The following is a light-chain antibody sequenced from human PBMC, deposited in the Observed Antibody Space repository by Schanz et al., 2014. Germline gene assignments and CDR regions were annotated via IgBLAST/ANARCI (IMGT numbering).Light chain of an antibody. Sequence: QSVLTQPPSASGTAGQRVTMSCSGSISNIGRNTVYWYQQLPGTAPKLLISSDNERPSGVPDRFSGSKSGTSASLAISGLQSEDEADYYCHSYDTSLSGWVFGGGTKLTV. CDR2: SDN. V-gene: IGLV1-44*01. J-gene: IGLJ3*02. CDR3: HSYDTSLSGWV. CDR1: ISNIGRNT.